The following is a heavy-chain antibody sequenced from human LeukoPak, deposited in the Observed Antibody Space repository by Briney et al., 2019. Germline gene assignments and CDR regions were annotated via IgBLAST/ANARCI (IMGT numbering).Heavy chain of an antibody. D-gene: IGHD3-16*01. CDR3: ARGSIFRGISSFDL. V-gene: IGHV4-31*03. CDR1: GVSTSSVGYY. CDR2: IYYTGST. J-gene: IGHJ5*02. Sequence: PSQTLSLTCTVSGVSTSSVGYYWTWIRQHPGKGLEWIAYIYYTGSTYYNPSLEGRVSISVDTSENQFSLNLTSVTAADTAVYFCARGSIFRGISSFDLWGQGTLVSVSS.